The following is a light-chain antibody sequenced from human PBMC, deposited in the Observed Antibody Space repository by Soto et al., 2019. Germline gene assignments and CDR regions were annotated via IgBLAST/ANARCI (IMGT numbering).Light chain of an antibody. Sequence: SYELTQPPSVSVAPEKTTTITCGGNNIGDKRVHWYRQKSGQAPVLLISYDSDRPSGIPERFSGSNSGNTATLTISRVEGGDEADYYCQVWDIMTDNYVFGGGTKLTVL. CDR2: YDS. CDR3: QVWDIMTDNYV. J-gene: IGLJ1*01. CDR1: NIGDKR. V-gene: IGLV3-21*04.